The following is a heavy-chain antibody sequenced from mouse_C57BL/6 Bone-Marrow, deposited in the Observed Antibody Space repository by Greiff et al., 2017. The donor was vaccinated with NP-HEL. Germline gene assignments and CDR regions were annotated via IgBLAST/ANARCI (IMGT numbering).Heavy chain of an antibody. Sequence: DVQLVESGGGLVQPKGSLKLSCAASGFTFNTYAMHWVRQAPGKGLEWVARIRSKSSNYATYYADSVKDRFTISRDDSQSMLYLQMNNLKTEDTAMYYCVRDDYSKGYYAMDYWGQGTSVTVSS. J-gene: IGHJ4*01. D-gene: IGHD2-5*01. V-gene: IGHV10-3*01. CDR1: GFTFNTYA. CDR2: IRSKSSNYAT. CDR3: VRDDYSKGYYAMDY.